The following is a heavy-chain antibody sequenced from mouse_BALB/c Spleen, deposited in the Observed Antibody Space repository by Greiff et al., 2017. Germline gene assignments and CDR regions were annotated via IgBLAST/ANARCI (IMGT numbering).Heavy chain of an antibody. D-gene: IGHD2-2*01. V-gene: IGHV2-2*02. J-gene: IGHJ3*01. CDR1: GFSLTSYG. Sequence: QVQLQQSGPGLVQPSQSLSITCTVSGFSLTSYGVHWVRQSPGKGLEWLGVIWSGGSTDYNAAFISRLSISKDNSKSQVFFKMNSLQANDTAIYYCARNRGYDDGFAYWGQGTLVTVSA. CDR2: IWSGGST. CDR3: ARNRGYDDGFAY.